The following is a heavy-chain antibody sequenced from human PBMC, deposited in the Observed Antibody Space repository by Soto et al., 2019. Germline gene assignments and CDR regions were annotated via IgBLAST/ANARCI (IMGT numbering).Heavy chain of an antibody. CDR3: ARLGDIVVVPAAYNWFDP. V-gene: IGHV4-59*01. CDR2: IYYSGST. CDR1: GGSISSYY. Sequence: SETLSLTCTVSGGSISSYYWSWIRRPPGKGLEWIGYIYYSGSTNYNPSLKSRVTISVDTSKNQFSLKLSSVTAADTAVYYCARLGDIVVVPAAYNWFDPWGQGTLVTVSS. J-gene: IGHJ5*02. D-gene: IGHD2-2*01.